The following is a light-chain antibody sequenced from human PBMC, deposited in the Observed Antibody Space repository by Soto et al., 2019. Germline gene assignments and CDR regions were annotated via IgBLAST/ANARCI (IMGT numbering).Light chain of an antibody. V-gene: IGKV1-39*01. Sequence: DIQMTQSQSSLSASVGDRVTMTCRASQSITTHVNWYQQKPGKAPKLLIYAASILQSGVPSRFSGSGSGTDFTLTISSRQPEDFATYFCQQSYSTPTPPTFGQGTKVEIK. CDR2: AAS. CDR3: QQSYSTPTPPT. J-gene: IGKJ2*01. CDR1: QSITTH.